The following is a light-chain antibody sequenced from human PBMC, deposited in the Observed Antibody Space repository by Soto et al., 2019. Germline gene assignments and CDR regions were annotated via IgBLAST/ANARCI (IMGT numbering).Light chain of an antibody. CDR2: DAS. CDR1: QSSVATY. Sequence: VLTQSPGILSLSPGERATLSCRASQSSVATYLTWYQQRPGQAPRLLIYDASKRASGIPARFSGSGSGADFTLTISSLEPEDFAVYYCQSRARWPPRYTLGQGTKLEIK. CDR3: QSRARWPPRYT. V-gene: IGKV3-11*01. J-gene: IGKJ2*01.